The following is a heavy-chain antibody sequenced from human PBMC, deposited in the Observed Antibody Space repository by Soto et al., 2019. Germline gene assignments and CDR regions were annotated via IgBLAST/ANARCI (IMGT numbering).Heavy chain of an antibody. V-gene: IGHV6-1*01. Sequence: WVRQAPWKGLEWMGRTYYRSKWYNDYAVSVKSRITINPDTSKNQFSLQLNSVTPEDTAVYYCARSHSNCKWWFDPWGQGTLVTVSS. CDR3: ARSHSNCKWWFDP. CDR2: TYYRSKWYN. J-gene: IGHJ5*02. D-gene: IGHD4-4*01.